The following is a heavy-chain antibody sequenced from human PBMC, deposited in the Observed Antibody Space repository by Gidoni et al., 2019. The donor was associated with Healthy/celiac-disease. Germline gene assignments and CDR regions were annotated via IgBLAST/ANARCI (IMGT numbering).Heavy chain of an antibody. J-gene: IGHJ6*02. V-gene: IGHV1-24*01. CDR2: FDPEDGET. Sequence: LEWMGGFDPEDGETIYAQKFQGRVTMTEDTSTDTAYMELSSLRSEDTAVYYCATPDMVRGVKGAYYYYGMDVWGQGTTVTVSS. D-gene: IGHD3-10*01. CDR3: ATPDMVRGVKGAYYYYGMDV.